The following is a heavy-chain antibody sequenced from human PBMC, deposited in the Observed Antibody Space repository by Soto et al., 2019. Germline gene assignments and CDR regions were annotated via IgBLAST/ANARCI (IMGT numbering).Heavy chain of an antibody. CDR2: VFYSGTT. V-gene: IGHV4-39*01. CDR3: ARRYGYYFDY. J-gene: IGHJ4*02. CDR1: GDSISIGNYY. Sequence: SETLSLTCTVSGDSISIGNYYWGWIRQSPGKGLEWIGSVFYSGTTYYNPSLKSRVTISVDTSKNQFSLRLSSVTASDTAVYYCARRYGYYFDYWGQGTLVTVSS. D-gene: IGHD4-17*01.